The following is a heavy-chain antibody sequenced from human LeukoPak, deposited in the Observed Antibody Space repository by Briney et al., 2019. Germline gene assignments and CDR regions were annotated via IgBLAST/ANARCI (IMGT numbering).Heavy chain of an antibody. Sequence: GGSLRLSCAASGFTFSSYGTNWVRQAPGKGLEWVSSISGSGDSTDYADSVKGRFTISRDNSKNTLYLQMNSLRVEDTAVYYCAKDHFPRRVGYNGGESDYWGQGTLVTISS. J-gene: IGHJ4*02. CDR2: ISGSGDST. CDR1: GFTFSSYG. D-gene: IGHD5-24*01. CDR3: AKDHFPRRVGYNGGESDY. V-gene: IGHV3-23*01.